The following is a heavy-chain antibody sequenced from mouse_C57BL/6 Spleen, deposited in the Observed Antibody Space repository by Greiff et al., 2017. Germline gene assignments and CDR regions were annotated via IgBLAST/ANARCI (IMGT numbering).Heavy chain of an antibody. CDR3: ARHGGYDEGAMDY. CDR1: EYEFPSHD. V-gene: IGHV5-2*01. CDR2: INSDGGST. Sequence: VQLKESGGGLVQPGESLKLSCESNEYEFPSHDMSWVRKTPEKRLELVAAINSDGGSTYYPDTMERRFIISRDNTKKTLYLQMSSLRSEDTSLYYCARHGGYDEGAMDYWGQGTSVTVSS. D-gene: IGHD2-2*01. J-gene: IGHJ4*01.